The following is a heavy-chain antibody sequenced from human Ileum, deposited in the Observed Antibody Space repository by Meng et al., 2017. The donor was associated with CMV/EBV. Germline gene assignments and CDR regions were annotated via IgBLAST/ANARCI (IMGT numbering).Heavy chain of an antibody. Sequence: QVHLPESGPGLVKPSETLSCICTVSGDSMNDYFWTWIRQPAGKGLEWIGRIYSNGATNYNPSLQSRVTMSIDTSKNQFSLKVTSVTAADTAVYYCARWGSGMSPTADWFDPWGQGTLVTVSS. D-gene: IGHD2-15*01. CDR3: ARWGSGMSPTADWFDP. CDR1: GDSMNDYF. CDR2: IYSNGAT. V-gene: IGHV4-4*07. J-gene: IGHJ5*02.